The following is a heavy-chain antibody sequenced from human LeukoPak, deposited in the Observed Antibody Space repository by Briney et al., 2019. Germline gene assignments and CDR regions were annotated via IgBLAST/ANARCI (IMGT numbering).Heavy chain of an antibody. V-gene: IGHV1-24*01. Sequence: ASVKVSCKVSGYTLTELSMHWVRQAPGKGLEWMGGFDPEDGETIYAQKFQGRVTMTEDTSTDTAYMELSSLRSEGTAVYYCATVLDTAMVAPFDYWGQGTLVTVSS. CDR2: FDPEDGET. J-gene: IGHJ4*02. D-gene: IGHD5-18*01. CDR3: ATVLDTAMVAPFDY. CDR1: GYTLTELS.